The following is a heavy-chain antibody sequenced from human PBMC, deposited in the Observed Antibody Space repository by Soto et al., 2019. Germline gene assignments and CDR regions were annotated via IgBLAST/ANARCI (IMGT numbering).Heavy chain of an antibody. CDR3: TTRGGH. J-gene: IGHJ4*02. V-gene: IGHV3-15*01. CDR2: VKSKADGGTT. D-gene: IGHD3-16*01. CDR1: GFNFNDAW. Sequence: QLVESGGGLIQPGGSLRLSCAASGFNFNDAWMSLVRQAPGKGLEWVGRVKSKADGGTTDYAAPVNGRFFVSRDDVQNRLYLEMTGLRIEDSGVYFCTTRGGHWGQGALVTVSS.